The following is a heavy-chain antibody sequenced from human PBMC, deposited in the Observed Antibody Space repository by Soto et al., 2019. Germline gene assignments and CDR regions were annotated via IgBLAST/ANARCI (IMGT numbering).Heavy chain of an antibody. CDR1: GYTFTSYA. Sequence: ASVKVSCKASGYTFTSYAMHWVRQAPGQRLEWMGWINAGNGNTKYSQKFQGRVTITRDTSTSTAYMELSSLRSEDTAVYYCARDERLRYFDWPRQARAFDIWGQGTMVTVSS. CDR2: INAGNGNT. CDR3: ARDERLRYFDWPRQARAFDI. V-gene: IGHV1-3*01. D-gene: IGHD3-9*01. J-gene: IGHJ3*02.